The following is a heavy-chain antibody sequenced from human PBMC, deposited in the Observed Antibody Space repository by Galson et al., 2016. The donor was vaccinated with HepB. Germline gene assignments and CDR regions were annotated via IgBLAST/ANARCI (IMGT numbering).Heavy chain of an antibody. D-gene: IGHD3-9*01. J-gene: IGHJ3*01. V-gene: IGHV4-4*07. CDR3: ARVGTTYYDILTGAGDAFDL. CDR1: GASIKSHY. Sequence: LSLTCTVSGASIKSHYWSWIRQPAGRGLEWIGRVHISGNTNYNPSLKSRLAMSIDTTNNRFSLNLTFVTAADTAFYYCARVGTTYYDILTGAGDAFDLWGPGTMVTVSS. CDR2: VHISGNT.